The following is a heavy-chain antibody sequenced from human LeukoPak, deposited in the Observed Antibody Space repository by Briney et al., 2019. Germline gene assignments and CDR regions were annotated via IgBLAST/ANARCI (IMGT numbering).Heavy chain of an antibody. CDR1: GGTFSSYA. CDR2: IITIFVAA. V-gene: IGHV1-69*05. J-gene: IGHJ4*02. CDR3: ARGGGSSSHY. D-gene: IGHD6-6*01. Sequence: ASVKVSYKASGGTFSSYAISWLRQSPGQGLGWRGGIITIFVAAKYAPTFHRRGAITTAESTSTTYLGISRLRAEDPAAYHCARGGGSSSHYWGQGTLVTVSS.